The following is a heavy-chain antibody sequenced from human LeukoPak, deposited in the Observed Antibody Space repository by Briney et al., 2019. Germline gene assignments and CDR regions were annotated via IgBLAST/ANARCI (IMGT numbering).Heavy chain of an antibody. D-gene: IGHD1-14*01. CDR3: ARAEPVVGGYFDY. CDR2: INPSGGST. J-gene: IGHJ4*02. CDR1: GYTLTELS. Sequence: ASVKVSCKVSGYTLTELSMHWVRQAPGQGLEWMGIINPSGGSTSYAQKFQGRVTMTRDTSTSTVYMELSSLRSEDTAVYYCARAEPVVGGYFDYWGQGTLVTVSS. V-gene: IGHV1-46*01.